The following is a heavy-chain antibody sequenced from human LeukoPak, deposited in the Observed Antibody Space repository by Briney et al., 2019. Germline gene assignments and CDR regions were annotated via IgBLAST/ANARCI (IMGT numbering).Heavy chain of an antibody. CDR2: ISSSGSTI. V-gene: IGHV3-11*04. D-gene: IGHD4-17*01. J-gene: IGHJ2*01. CDR1: GFTFSNAW. Sequence: PGGSLRLSCAASGFTFSNAWMSWVRQAPGKGLEWVSYISSSGSTIYYADSVKGRFTISRDNAKNSLYLQMNSLRAEDTAVYYCARDRGPYGDQEYWYFDLWGRGTLVTVSS. CDR3: ARDRGPYGDQEYWYFDL.